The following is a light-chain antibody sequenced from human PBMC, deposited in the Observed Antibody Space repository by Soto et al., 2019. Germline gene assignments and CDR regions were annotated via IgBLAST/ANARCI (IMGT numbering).Light chain of an antibody. CDR2: DAS. CDR1: QSISGY. CDR3: QQYNTYPWT. V-gene: IGKV1-5*01. J-gene: IGKJ1*01. Sequence: DIQMTQSPSTLSASVGDRVTITCRSSQSISGYLAWYQQKPGKAPKLLIYDASSLESGVPSRFSGSASGTEFTLTISSLQPDDFATYYCQQYNTYPWTFGQGTKVE.